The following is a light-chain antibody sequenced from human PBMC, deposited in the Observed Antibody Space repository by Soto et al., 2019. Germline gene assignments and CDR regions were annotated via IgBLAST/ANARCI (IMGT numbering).Light chain of an antibody. Sequence: EIVLTQSPATLSLSPRGRATLSWRASQSVSSYLAWYQQKPGQAPRLLIYGASTRATGIPARFSVSGSGTEFTLTISRLQPDDFATYYCQHYNSYSEAFGQGTKVDIK. CDR2: GAS. CDR1: QSVSSY. V-gene: IGKV3-15*01. J-gene: IGKJ1*01. CDR3: QHYNSYSEA.